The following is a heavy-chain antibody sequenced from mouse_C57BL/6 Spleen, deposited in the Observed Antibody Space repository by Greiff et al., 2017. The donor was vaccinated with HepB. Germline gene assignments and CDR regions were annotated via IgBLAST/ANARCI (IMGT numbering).Heavy chain of an antibody. Sequence: EVKLMESGGGLVKPGGSLKLSCAASGFTFSSYAMSWVRQTPEKRLEWVATISDGGSYTYYPDNVKGRFTISIDNAKNNLYLQMSHLKSEDTAMYYCAREYYYGSSSYYYAMDYWGQGTSVTVSS. CDR2: ISDGGSYT. CDR1: GFTFSSYA. CDR3: AREYYYGSSSYYYAMDY. V-gene: IGHV5-4*01. J-gene: IGHJ4*01. D-gene: IGHD1-1*01.